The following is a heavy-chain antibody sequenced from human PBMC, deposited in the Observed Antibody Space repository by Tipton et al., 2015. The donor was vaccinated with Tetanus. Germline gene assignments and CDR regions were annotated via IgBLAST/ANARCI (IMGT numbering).Heavy chain of an antibody. D-gene: IGHD1-26*01. CDR1: GGSISSGGYY. J-gene: IGHJ4*02. Sequence: LVKPTQTLSLTYTVSGGSISSGGYYWSWIRQHPGKGLEWIGDIYNSGSTYYNPSLKSRVTILVDTTKNQFSLKLKSVTAADTAVYYCARDQARGARGWNYFDYWGQGSLVTVSS. CDR2: IYNSGST. V-gene: IGHV4-31*03. CDR3: ARDQARGARGWNYFDY.